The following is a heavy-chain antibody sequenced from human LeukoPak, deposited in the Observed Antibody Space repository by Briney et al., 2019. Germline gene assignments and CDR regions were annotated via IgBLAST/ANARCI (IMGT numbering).Heavy chain of an antibody. D-gene: IGHD3-16*02. J-gene: IGHJ4*02. Sequence: GGSLRLSCGASAFTFRTYSMQWVREARGGGVEGVRSIIGSTSYIYYADSVSGRFTISTDNAKNSLSLPMNSLRAELTAVYYCARGSDFVWGSYRPYFDYWGQGTLVTVSS. CDR1: AFTFRTYS. CDR2: IIGSTSYI. CDR3: ARGSDFVWGSYRPYFDY. V-gene: IGHV3-21*01.